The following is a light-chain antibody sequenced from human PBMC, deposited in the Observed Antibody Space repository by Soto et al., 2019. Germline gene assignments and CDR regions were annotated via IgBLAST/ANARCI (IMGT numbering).Light chain of an antibody. CDR3: NSYTRSSKVV. V-gene: IGLV2-14*01. CDR2: EVT. CDR1: SSDVGGYNF. J-gene: IGLJ2*01. Sequence: QSALTQPASVSVSPGQSITISCTGSSSDVGGYNFVSWYQHHPGKAPKLMIYEVTNRPSGVSARFSGSKSGNTASLTISGFQDEDEANDYCNSYTRSSKVVFGGGTKLTVL.